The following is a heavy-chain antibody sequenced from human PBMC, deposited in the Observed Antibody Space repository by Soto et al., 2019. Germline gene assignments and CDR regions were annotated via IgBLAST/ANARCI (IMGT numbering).Heavy chain of an antibody. D-gene: IGHD6-6*01. CDR3: ARARGSSSSGELYYFDY. Sequence: QVQLQESGPGLVKPSQTLSLTCTVSGGSISSGGYYWSCIRQHPGKGLEWIGYIYYSGSTYYNPSLKSRVTISVDTSKNQFSLKLSSVTAADTAVYYCARARGSSSSGELYYFDYWGQGTLVTVSS. CDR1: GGSISSGGYY. CDR2: IYYSGST. J-gene: IGHJ4*02. V-gene: IGHV4-31*03.